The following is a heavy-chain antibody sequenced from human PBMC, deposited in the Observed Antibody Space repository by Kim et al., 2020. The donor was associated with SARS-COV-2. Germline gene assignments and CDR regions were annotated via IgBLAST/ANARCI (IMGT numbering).Heavy chain of an antibody. D-gene: IGHD5-12*01. Sequence: TYAQGFTGRFVFSLDPSVSTAYLQISSLKAEDTAVYYCARDLGYDFGRDYWGQGTLVTVSS. V-gene: IGHV7-4-1*02. J-gene: IGHJ4*02. CDR3: ARDLGYDFGRDY.